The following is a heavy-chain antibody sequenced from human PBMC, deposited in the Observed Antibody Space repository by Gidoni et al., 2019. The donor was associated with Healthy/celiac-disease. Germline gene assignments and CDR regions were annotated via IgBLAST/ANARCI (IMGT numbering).Heavy chain of an antibody. CDR2: ISSSSSYI. V-gene: IGHV3-21*01. Sequence: EVQLVESGGGLVKPGGSLRLSCAASGFTFSSYSMNWVRQAPGKGLEWVSSISSSSSYIYYADSVKGRFTISRDNAKNSLYLQMNSLRAEDTAVYYCARGWGYYDSSGYYYFDYWGQGTLVTVSS. CDR3: ARGWGYYDSSGYYYFDY. J-gene: IGHJ4*02. CDR1: GFTFSSYS. D-gene: IGHD3-22*01.